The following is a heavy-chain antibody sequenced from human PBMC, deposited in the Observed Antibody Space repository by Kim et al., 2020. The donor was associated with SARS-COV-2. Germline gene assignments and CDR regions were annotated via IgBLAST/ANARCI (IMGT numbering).Heavy chain of an antibody. Sequence: SGSTIYYADSVKGRFTISRDNAKNSLYLQMNSLRAEDTAVYYCARDPNWAWGQGTLVTVSS. CDR3: ARDPNWA. J-gene: IGHJ5*02. CDR2: SGSTI. V-gene: IGHV3-11*01. D-gene: IGHD1-1*01.